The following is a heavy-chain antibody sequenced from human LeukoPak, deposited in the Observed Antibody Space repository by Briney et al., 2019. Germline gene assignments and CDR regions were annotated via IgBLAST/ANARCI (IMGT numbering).Heavy chain of an antibody. J-gene: IGHJ4*02. Sequence: PGGSLRLSCAASGFIFSRSWMSWVRQAPGKGLEWVANIKEDGSDKNYVDSVKGRFTISRDNAKNSLYLQINSLRADDTSVYYCARGGRGPDSWGQGTLVTVSS. D-gene: IGHD6-25*01. CDR3: ARGGRGPDS. CDR2: IKEDGSDK. CDR1: GFIFSRSW. V-gene: IGHV3-7*04.